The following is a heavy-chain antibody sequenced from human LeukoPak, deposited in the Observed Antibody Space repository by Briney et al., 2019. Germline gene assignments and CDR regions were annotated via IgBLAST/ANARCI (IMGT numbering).Heavy chain of an antibody. J-gene: IGHJ4*02. D-gene: IGHD5-18*01. Sequence: GGSLRLSCAASGFTFSSYGMHWVRQAPGKGLEWVAVIWYDGSNKYYADSVKGRFTISRDNSKNTLYLQMNSLRAEDTAVYYCARVQFPYSYGVGSFDYWGQGTLVTVSS. CDR3: ARVQFPYSYGVGSFDY. V-gene: IGHV3-33*01. CDR1: GFTFSSYG. CDR2: IWYDGSNK.